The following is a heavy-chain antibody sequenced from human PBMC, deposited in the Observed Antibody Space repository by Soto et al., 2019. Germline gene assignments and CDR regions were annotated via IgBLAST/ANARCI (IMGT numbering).Heavy chain of an antibody. CDR3: ARGSYKLGYFDY. CDR1: GYTFTGYD. Sequence: ASVKVSCKASGYTFTGYDMHWVRQAPGQGLEWMGWINPNSGGTNYAQKFQGRVTMTRDTSISTAYMELSRLRSDDTAVYYCARGSYKLGYFDYWAQGTLVTVST. V-gene: IGHV1-2*02. D-gene: IGHD7-27*01. J-gene: IGHJ4*02. CDR2: INPNSGGT.